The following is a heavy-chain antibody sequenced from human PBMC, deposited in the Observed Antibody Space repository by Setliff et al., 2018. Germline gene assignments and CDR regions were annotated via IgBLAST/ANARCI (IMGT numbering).Heavy chain of an antibody. CDR2: ISGSGGST. D-gene: IGHD6-19*01. CDR1: GFTFCSYW. CDR3: AKMVAGTADYFDY. Sequence: GGSLRLSCAASGFTFCSYWMSWVRQAPGKGLEWVSAISGSGGSTYYADSVKGRFTISRDNSKNTLYLQMNSLRAEDTAVYYCAKMVAGTADYFDYWGQGTLVTVSS. J-gene: IGHJ4*02. V-gene: IGHV3-23*01.